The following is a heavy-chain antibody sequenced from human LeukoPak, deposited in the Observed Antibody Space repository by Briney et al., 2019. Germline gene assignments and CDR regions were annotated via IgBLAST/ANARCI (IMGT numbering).Heavy chain of an antibody. CDR3: AKVIAAAGIFYFDY. D-gene: IGHD6-13*01. V-gene: IGHV3-23*01. J-gene: IGHJ4*02. Sequence: PGGSLRLSCAASGFTFSSYAMSWVRQAPGKGLEWVSFISGSGGSTYYADSVKGRFTISRDISKNTLYLQMNSLRAEDTAIYYCAKVIAAAGIFYFDYWGQGTLVTVSS. CDR1: GFTFSSYA. CDR2: ISGSGGST.